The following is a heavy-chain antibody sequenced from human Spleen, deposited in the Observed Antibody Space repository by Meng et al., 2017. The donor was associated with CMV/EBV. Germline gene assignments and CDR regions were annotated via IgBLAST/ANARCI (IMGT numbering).Heavy chain of an antibody. Sequence: GSLRLSCTVSGGSNSSYYWSWIRQPPGKGLEWIGYSHYSVTTNYNPSLKSRVTISVDTSKNQFSLKLRSVTAADTAVYYCARVGGYCSSTGCNRYYYHGMDVWGQGTTVTVSS. CDR2: SHYSVTT. CDR1: GGSNSSYY. D-gene: IGHD2-2*01. CDR3: ARVGGYCSSTGCNRYYYHGMDV. V-gene: IGHV4-59*01. J-gene: IGHJ6*02.